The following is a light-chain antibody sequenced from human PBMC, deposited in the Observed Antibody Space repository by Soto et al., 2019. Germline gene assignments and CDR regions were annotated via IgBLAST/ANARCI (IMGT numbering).Light chain of an antibody. Sequence: EIVLTQSPATLPSFPGDRVTLSCRASQYINTRLAWYQHRPGHAPRLLIYQTSIRAAGIPARFSASGSGTDFTLTISDVQPEDFALYYCHQRQSWPRTFAQGTQVDI. CDR2: QTS. CDR3: HQRQSWPRT. V-gene: IGKV3-11*01. J-gene: IGKJ1*01. CDR1: QYINTR.